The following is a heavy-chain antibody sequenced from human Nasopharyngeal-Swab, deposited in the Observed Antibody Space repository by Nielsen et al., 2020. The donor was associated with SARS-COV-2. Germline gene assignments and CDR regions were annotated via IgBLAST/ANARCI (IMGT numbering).Heavy chain of an antibody. J-gene: IGHJ6*02. D-gene: IGHD2-2*01. CDR2: IYYSGST. CDR1: GGSISSSSYY. CDR3: GRGACSITTCYENVDV. Sequence: TLSLTCTVSGGSISSSSYYWGWIRQPPGKGLEWIGSIYYSGSTYYNPSLKSRVTISVDTSKNQFSLNLSSVAAADTAVYYCGRGACSITTCYENVDVWGQGTTVTVSS. V-gene: IGHV4-39*07.